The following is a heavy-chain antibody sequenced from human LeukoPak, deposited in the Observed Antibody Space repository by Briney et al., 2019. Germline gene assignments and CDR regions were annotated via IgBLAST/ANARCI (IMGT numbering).Heavy chain of an antibody. CDR3: ARNEVVGERWLQFFPFDY. V-gene: IGHV3-74*01. Sequence: GGSLRLSCAASGFTFSSYWMHWVRQAPGKGLVWVSRINSDGSSTSYADSVKGRFTISRDNAKNTLYLQMNSLRAEDTAVYYCARNEVVGERWLQFFPFDYWGQGTLVTVSS. D-gene: IGHD5-24*01. CDR1: GFTFSSYW. J-gene: IGHJ4*02. CDR2: INSDGSST.